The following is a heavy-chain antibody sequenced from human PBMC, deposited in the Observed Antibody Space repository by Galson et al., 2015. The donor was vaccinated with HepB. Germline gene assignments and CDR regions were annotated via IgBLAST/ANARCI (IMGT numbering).Heavy chain of an antibody. D-gene: IGHD6-6*01. Sequence: SETLSLTCAVSGGSISSSNWWSWVRQPPGKGLEWIGEIYHSGSTNYNPSLKSRVTTSVDTSKNQFSLKLSSVTAADTAVYYCARGGIRAAPFDYWGQGTLVTVSS. V-gene: IGHV4-4*02. J-gene: IGHJ4*02. CDR1: GGSISSSNW. CDR3: ARGGIRAAPFDY. CDR2: IYHSGST.